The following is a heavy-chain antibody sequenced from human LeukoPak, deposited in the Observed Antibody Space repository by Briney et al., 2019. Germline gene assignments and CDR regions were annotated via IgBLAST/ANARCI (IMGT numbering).Heavy chain of an antibody. V-gene: IGHV4-38-2*02. Sequence: SETLSLTCTVSGYSISSGYYWGWIRQPPGKGLEWIGSIYHSGSTYYNPSLKSRVTISVDTSKNQFSLKLSSVTAADTAVYYCAREVSGSSWYRYWYPDYWGQGTLVTVSS. D-gene: IGHD6-13*01. CDR3: AREVSGSSWYRYWYPDY. CDR2: IYHSGST. J-gene: IGHJ4*02. CDR1: GYSISSGYY.